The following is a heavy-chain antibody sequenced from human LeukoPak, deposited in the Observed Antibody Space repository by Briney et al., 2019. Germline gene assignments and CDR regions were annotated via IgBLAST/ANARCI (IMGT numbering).Heavy chain of an antibody. J-gene: IGHJ4*02. CDR1: GFTFSSYA. Sequence: GRSLRLSCAASGFTFSSYAMHWVSQAPGKGLEWEAVISYDGNNKYYADSVKGRFTISRDNSKNTLYLQMNSLRAEDTALYYCATLPTWGQGTLVTVSS. D-gene: IGHD4-17*01. V-gene: IGHV3-30-3*01. CDR2: ISYDGNNK. CDR3: ATLPT.